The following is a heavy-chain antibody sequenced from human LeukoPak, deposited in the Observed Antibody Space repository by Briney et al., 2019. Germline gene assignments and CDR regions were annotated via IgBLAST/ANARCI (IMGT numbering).Heavy chain of an antibody. V-gene: IGHV3-7*01. CDR3: ARDYYDYVWGSYRYTFDY. CDR2: IKQDGSEK. D-gene: IGHD3-16*02. CDR1: GFTFSSYW. Sequence: GGSLRLSCAASGFTFSSYWMSWVRQAPGKGLEWVANIKQDGSEKYYVDSVKGRFTISRDNAKNSLHLQMNSLRAEDTAVYYCARDYYDYVWGSYRYTFDYWGQGTLVTVSS. J-gene: IGHJ4*02.